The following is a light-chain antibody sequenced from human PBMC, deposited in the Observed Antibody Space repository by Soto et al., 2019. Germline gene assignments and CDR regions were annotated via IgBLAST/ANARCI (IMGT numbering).Light chain of an antibody. Sequence: LSQSPGTLSLSLGERATLSFRASQSVSSSYLAWYHQRPGQAPRVLIYGASIRATGVPARFSGSGSGTDFSLTISSLEPEDVAVYYCQQRSQWPPMTFGQGTRLEI. CDR2: GAS. J-gene: IGKJ5*01. CDR1: QSVSSSY. CDR3: QQRSQWPPMT. V-gene: IGKV3D-20*02.